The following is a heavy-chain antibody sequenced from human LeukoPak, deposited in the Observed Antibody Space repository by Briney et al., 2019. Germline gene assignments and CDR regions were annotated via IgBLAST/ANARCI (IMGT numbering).Heavy chain of an antibody. J-gene: IGHJ5*02. Sequence: ASVKVSCKASGYRFTSYGITWVRQAPGQGLEWMGWISDYNGNTNYAQKLQGRVTLTTDTSTSTAYMELRSLRSDDTAVYYCAREGYCSGGTCYSTMNWFDPWGQGTLVTVS. CDR3: AREGYCSGGTCYSTMNWFDP. V-gene: IGHV1-18*01. CDR1: GYRFTSYG. CDR2: ISDYNGNT. D-gene: IGHD2-15*01.